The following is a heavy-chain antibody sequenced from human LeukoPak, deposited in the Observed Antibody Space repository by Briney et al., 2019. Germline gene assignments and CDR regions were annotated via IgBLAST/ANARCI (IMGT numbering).Heavy chain of an antibody. CDR1: GFTFSSYG. Sequence: GESLKISCAASGFTFSSYGMHWVRQAPGKGLEWVAFIRYDGSNKYYADSVKGRFTISRDNSKNTLYLQMNSLRAEDTAVYYCASSIDGSRHRRFDYWGQGTLVTVSS. D-gene: IGHD5-24*01. V-gene: IGHV3-30*02. J-gene: IGHJ4*02. CDR3: ASSIDGSRHRRFDY. CDR2: IRYDGSNK.